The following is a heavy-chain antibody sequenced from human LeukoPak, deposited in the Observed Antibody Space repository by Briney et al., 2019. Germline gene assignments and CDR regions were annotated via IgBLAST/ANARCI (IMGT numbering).Heavy chain of an antibody. J-gene: IGHJ3*02. V-gene: IGHV4-38-2*01. CDR2: IYHSGST. D-gene: IGHD3-10*01. CDR3: ARPQLWFGEFGYAFDI. Sequence: SETLSLTCAVSGYSISSGYYWGWIRQPPGKGLEWIGSIYHSGSTYYNPSLKGRVTISVDTSKNQFSLKLSSVTAADTAVYYCARPQLWFGEFGYAFDIWGQGTMVTVSS. CDR1: GYSISSGYY.